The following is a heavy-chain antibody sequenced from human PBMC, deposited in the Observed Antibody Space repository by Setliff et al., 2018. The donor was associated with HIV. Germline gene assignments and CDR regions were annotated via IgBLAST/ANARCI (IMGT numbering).Heavy chain of an antibody. Sequence: ASVKVSCKASGYTFSTYDFNWVRQAAGQGLEWMGWVSPKNNGSGFAQKFQARLTMTWNTSTNTAYMELRSLTSDDTAVYYCARGRYNSRIDVWGQGTTVTVSS. CDR1: GYTFSTYD. D-gene: IGHD5-18*01. V-gene: IGHV1-8*01. CDR3: ARGRYNSRIDV. J-gene: IGHJ6*02. CDR2: VSPKNNGS.